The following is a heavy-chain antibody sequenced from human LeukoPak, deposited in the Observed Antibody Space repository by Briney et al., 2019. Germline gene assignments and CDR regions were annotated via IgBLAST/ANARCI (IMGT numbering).Heavy chain of an antibody. CDR2: INPNSGGT. CDR1: GGTFSSYA. Sequence: ASVKVSCKASGGTFSSYAISWVRQAPGQGLEWMGRINPNSGGTNYAQKFQGWVTMTRDTSISTAYMELSRLRSDDTAVYYCARGPPNWGYDYWGQGTLVTVSS. CDR3: ARGPPNWGYDY. J-gene: IGHJ4*02. D-gene: IGHD7-27*01. V-gene: IGHV1-2*04.